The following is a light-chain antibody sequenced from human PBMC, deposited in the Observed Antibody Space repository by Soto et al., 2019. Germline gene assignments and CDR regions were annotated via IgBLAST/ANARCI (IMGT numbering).Light chain of an antibody. CDR2: AAS. J-gene: IGKJ1*01. Sequence: DIQLTQSPSLLSASVGDRVTITCRASQGISSYLAWYQQKPGKAPNLLIYAASTLQSGVPSRFSGSGSGTEFTLTIISLQPEDVTTFYCQQLNSYPRTFGQGTKVDIK. CDR1: QGISSY. V-gene: IGKV1-9*01. CDR3: QQLNSYPRT.